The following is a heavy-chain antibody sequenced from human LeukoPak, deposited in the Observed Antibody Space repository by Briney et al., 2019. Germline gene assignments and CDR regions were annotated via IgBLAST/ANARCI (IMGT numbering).Heavy chain of an antibody. CDR3: AKGAVVRGVIIKAVFDY. J-gene: IGHJ4*02. CDR1: GFTFSSYG. Sequence: PGGSLRLSCAASGFTFSSYGMHWVRQAPGKGLEWVAFIRYDGSNKYYADSVKGRFTISRDNSKNTLYLQMNSLRAEDTALYYCAKGAVVRGVIIKAVFDYWGQGTLVTVSS. D-gene: IGHD3-10*01. CDR2: IRYDGSNK. V-gene: IGHV3-30*02.